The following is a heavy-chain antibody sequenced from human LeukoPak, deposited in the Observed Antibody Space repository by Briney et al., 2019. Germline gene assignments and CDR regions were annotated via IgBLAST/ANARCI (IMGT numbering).Heavy chain of an antibody. CDR1: GFTFSSYW. D-gene: IGHD3-3*01. Sequence: PGGSLRLSCAASGFTFSSYWMHWVRQAPGKGLVWVSRINGDGGTTNYADSVKGRFIISRDNAKNTLYLQMNSLGPEDPAVYYCASDDYYLDYWGQGTLVTVFS. V-gene: IGHV3-74*01. CDR3: ASDDYYLDY. J-gene: IGHJ4*02. CDR2: INGDGGTT.